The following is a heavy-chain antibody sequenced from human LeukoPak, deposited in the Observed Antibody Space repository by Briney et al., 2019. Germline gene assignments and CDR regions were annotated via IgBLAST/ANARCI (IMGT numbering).Heavy chain of an antibody. V-gene: IGHV3-21*01. CDR3: ARDRSPLLRFLEWSGTPFDY. CDR2: ISSSSSYI. D-gene: IGHD3-3*01. J-gene: IGHJ4*02. CDR1: GFTFISYS. Sequence: GGSLRLSCAASGFTFISYSMNWVRQAPGKGLECVSSISSSSSYIYYADSVKGRFTISRDNAKNSLYLQMNSLRAEDTAVYYCARDRSPLLRFLEWSGTPFDYWGQGTLVTVSS.